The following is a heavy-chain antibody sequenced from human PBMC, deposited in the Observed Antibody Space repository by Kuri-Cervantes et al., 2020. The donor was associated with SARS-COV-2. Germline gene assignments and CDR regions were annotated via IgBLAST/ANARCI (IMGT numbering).Heavy chain of an antibody. J-gene: IGHJ6*03. Sequence: GGSLRLSCKGSGYSFTSYWIGWVRQMPGKGLEWMGIIYPGDSDTRYSPSFQGQVIISADKSISTAFLQRSSLKASDTAMYYCARRAYGEQVDYYYMDVWGKGTTVTVSS. CDR2: IYPGDSDT. CDR1: GYSFTSYW. CDR3: ARRAYGEQVDYYYMDV. V-gene: IGHV5-51*01. D-gene: IGHD4-17*01.